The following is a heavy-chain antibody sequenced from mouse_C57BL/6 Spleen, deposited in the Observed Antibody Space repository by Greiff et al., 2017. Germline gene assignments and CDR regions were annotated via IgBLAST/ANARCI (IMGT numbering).Heavy chain of an antibody. V-gene: IGHV1-72*01. CDR2: IDPNSGGT. CDR3: ARDGSSYVDAMDY. CDR1: GYTFTSYW. J-gene: IGHJ4*01. Sequence: VQLQQPGAELVKPGASVKLSCKASGYTFTSYWMHWVKQRPGRGLEWIGRIDPNSGGTKYNEKFKSKATLTVDKPSSTAYMPLSSLTSEDSAVYYCARDGSSYVDAMDYWGQGTSVTVSS. D-gene: IGHD1-1*01.